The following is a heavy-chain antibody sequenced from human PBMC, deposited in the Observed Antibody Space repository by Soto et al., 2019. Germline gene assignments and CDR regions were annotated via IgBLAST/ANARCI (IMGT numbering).Heavy chain of an antibody. CDR2: IGYDGSNK. Sequence: QVQLVESGGGVVQPGRSLRLSCAASGFTFSSYGMHWVRQAPGKGLEWVAVIGYDGSNKYYADSVKGRFTISRDNSKNTLYLQMNSLSAEDTAVYYCAREDIAAAGSIGGMDVWGQGTTVTVSS. CDR1: GFTFSSYG. V-gene: IGHV3-33*01. D-gene: IGHD6-13*01. J-gene: IGHJ6*02. CDR3: AREDIAAAGSIGGMDV.